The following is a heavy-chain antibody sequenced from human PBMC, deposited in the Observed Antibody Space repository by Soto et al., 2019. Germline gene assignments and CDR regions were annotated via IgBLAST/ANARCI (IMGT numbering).Heavy chain of an antibody. J-gene: IGHJ4*02. V-gene: IGHV4-31*11. D-gene: IGHD3-3*01. CDR3: ARPNDYWNGYGPFDY. CDR2: ISYTGNT. CDR1: GRSISSVGYY. Sequence: SETLSLTCAVSGRSISSVGYYWSWVRQHPGKGLEWIGSISYTGNTYYNPSLENQLSISLDTSENRFYLRLNSVTAADTAIYYCARPNDYWNGYGPFDYWGQGSLVTVSS.